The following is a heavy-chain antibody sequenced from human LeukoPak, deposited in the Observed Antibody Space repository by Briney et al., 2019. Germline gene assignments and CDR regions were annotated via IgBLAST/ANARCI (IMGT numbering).Heavy chain of an antibody. D-gene: IGHD4-17*01. V-gene: IGHV1-69*04. CDR1: GVIFSNFA. J-gene: IGHJ4*02. Sequence: GSSVTVSCTASGVIFSNFAFNWVRQAPGQGLEWMGRIIPILDLAHLTQKFQGRLTITADKSTNTGYMELSSLTAEDTAVYYCATPSRTEDGDYGVCWGQGTLVTVSS. CDR2: IIPILDLA. CDR3: ATPSRTEDGDYGVC.